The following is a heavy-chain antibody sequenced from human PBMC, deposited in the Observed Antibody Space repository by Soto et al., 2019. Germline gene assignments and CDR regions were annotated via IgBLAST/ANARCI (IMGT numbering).Heavy chain of an antibody. V-gene: IGHV3-33*01. J-gene: IGHJ4*02. CDR2: IWYDGSNK. Sequence: QVQLVESGGGVVQPGRSLRLSCAASGFTFSSYGMHWVRQAPGKGLEWVAVIWYDGSNKYYADSVKGRFTISRDNSKNTLYLHMNRLRAEDTAVYYCARAWIQLIDYWGQGTLVTVSS. CDR3: ARAWIQLIDY. D-gene: IGHD5-18*01. CDR1: GFTFSSYG.